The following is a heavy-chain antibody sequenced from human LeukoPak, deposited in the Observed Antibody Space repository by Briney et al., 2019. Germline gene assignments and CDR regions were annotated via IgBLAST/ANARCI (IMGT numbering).Heavy chain of an antibody. CDR1: GFTFTSYW. CDR3: ARGPNWNDEPFDY. D-gene: IGHD1-1*01. V-gene: IGHV3-74*03. CDR2: INSDGSTT. J-gene: IGHJ4*02. Sequence: GGSLRLSCAASGFTFTSYWMHWVRQAPGKGLVWLSRINSDGSTTTYADSVRGRFIISRDNAKNTLYLQMNSLGAEDTAVYYCARGPNWNDEPFDYWGQGTLVPVSS.